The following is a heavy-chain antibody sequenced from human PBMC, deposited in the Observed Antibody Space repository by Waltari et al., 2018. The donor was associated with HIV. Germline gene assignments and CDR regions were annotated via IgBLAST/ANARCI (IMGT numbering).Heavy chain of an antibody. CDR2: IMPMFRTT. D-gene: IGHD2-8*01. Sequence: QVQLVQSGAEVRKPGSSVKVSCKVSGGPFSSYVFNWVRQAPGQGLEWVGGIMPMFRTTNDAQRFQNGVTVTADESTSTVYVEVRSLRSDDTAVYYCARGLRNGGNSPDGYWGQGTLVTVSS. CDR3: ARGLRNGGNSPDGY. CDR1: GGPFSSYV. J-gene: IGHJ4*02. V-gene: IGHV1-69*12.